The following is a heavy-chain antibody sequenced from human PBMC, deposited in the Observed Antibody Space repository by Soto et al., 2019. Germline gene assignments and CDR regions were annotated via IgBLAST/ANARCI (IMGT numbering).Heavy chain of an antibody. CDR1: GFTFSNYW. J-gene: IGHJ4*02. V-gene: IGHV3-7*05. CDR3: ARGELYTAMVLGY. CDR2: IKQDGSEK. D-gene: IGHD5-18*01. Sequence: EVQLVESGGGLVQPGGSLRLSCAASGFTFSNYWMSWVRQAPGKGLEWVANIKQDGSEKYFVDSVKGRFTISRDNAKKSLYLQMNSLRAEDTAGYYFARGELYTAMVLGYLGQGTLVTVSS.